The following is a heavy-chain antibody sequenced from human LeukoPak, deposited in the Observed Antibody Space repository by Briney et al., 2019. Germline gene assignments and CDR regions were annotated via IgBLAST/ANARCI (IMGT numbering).Heavy chain of an antibody. D-gene: IGHD3-10*01. CDR1: GFTFDDYA. Sequence: GGSLRLSCAASGFTFDDYAMHWVRQAPGKGLEWVSGISWNSGSIGYADSVKGRFTISRDNAKNSLYLQMNSLRAEDTALYYCAKGFRGELDYWGQGTLVTVSS. V-gene: IGHV3-9*01. CDR2: ISWNSGSI. CDR3: AKGFRGELDY. J-gene: IGHJ4*02.